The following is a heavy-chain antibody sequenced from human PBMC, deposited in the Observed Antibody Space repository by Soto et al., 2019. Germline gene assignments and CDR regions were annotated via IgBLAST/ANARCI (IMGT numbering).Heavy chain of an antibody. V-gene: IGHV3-15*07. CDR3: TTLLMPPYSYGALWPGGY. CDR2: IKSKTDGGTT. Sequence: GGSLRLSCAASGFTFSNAWMNWVRQAPGKGLEWVGRIKSKTDGGTTDYAAPVKGRFTISRDDSKNTLYLQMNSLKTEDTAVYYCTTLLMPPYSYGALWPGGYWGQGTLVTVSS. CDR1: GFTFSNAW. D-gene: IGHD5-18*01. J-gene: IGHJ4*02.